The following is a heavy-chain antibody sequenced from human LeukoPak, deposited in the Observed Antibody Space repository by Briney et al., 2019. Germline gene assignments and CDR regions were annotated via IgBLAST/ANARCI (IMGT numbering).Heavy chain of an antibody. CDR1: GGSFSGYY. J-gene: IGHJ4*02. CDR3: ARQYCSSTSCYRNFDY. V-gene: IGHV4-34*01. Sequence: SETLSLXCAVYGGSFSGYYWSWIRQPPGKGLERIGEINHSGSTNYNPSLKSRVTISVDTSKNQFSLKLSPVTAADTAVYYCARQYCSSTSCYRNFDYWGQRTLVTVSS. D-gene: IGHD2-2*01. CDR2: INHSGST.